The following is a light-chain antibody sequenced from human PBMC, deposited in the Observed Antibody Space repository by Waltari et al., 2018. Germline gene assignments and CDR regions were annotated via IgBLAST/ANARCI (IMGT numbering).Light chain of an antibody. J-gene: IGLJ2*01. V-gene: IGLV1-40*01. CDR2: GTT. Sequence: HSVLTQPPSLSGAPGQRVTLSCSGCSSHIGSPYNVNWYKQLPGPTPKPLIYGTTYRPSGVPDRISGSKSGASASLAITGLQAEDEADYYCQSYDSGLGVVFGGGTKLTVL. CDR3: QSYDSGLGVV. CDR1: SSHIGSPYN.